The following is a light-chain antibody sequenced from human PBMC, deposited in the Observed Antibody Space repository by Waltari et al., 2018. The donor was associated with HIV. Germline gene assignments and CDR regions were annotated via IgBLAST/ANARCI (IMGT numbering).Light chain of an antibody. CDR2: EVN. J-gene: IGLJ2*01. CDR1: SDDIGGYHY. Sequence: QSALTQPPSASGSLGQSVPIPCSGTSDDIGGYHYVFWYQQYPAKAPNLLIYEVNKRPSGVPDRFSGSKSLNTASLTVSGLQAEDEAHYFCSSFAGSNTVVFGGGTKLTVL. V-gene: IGLV2-8*01. CDR3: SSFAGSNTVV.